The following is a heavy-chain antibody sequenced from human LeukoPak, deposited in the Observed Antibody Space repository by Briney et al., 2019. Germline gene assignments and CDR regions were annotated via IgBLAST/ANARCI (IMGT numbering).Heavy chain of an antibody. V-gene: IGHV3-30-3*01. CDR3: ATAKDTFTGYDYLFDY. CDR2: SSYDGRAQ. D-gene: IGHD5-12*01. CDR1: GFTISTHA. J-gene: IGHJ4*02. Sequence: GGSLTLSCAGSGFTISTHAMHRVRQAPRKGLDSVAHSSYDGRAQRYALSVKGRFTISRDNSRTSLYLQLNSLRTADTAVYYCATAKDTFTGYDYLFDYWGQGTLVTVSS.